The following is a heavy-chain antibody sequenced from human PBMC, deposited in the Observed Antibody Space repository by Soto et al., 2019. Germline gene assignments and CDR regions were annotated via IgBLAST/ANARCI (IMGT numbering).Heavy chain of an antibody. D-gene: IGHD4-17*01. V-gene: IGHV4-34*01. CDR2: INHSGST. Sequence: QVQLQQWGAGLLKPSETLSLTYAVYGGSFSGYYWSWIRHPPGKGLEWIGEINHSGSTNYNPSLKSRVTISVDTSKNQFSLKLSSVTAADTAVYYCARAAVTRSYIDYWGQGTLVTVSS. CDR1: GGSFSGYY. CDR3: ARAAVTRSYIDY. J-gene: IGHJ4*02.